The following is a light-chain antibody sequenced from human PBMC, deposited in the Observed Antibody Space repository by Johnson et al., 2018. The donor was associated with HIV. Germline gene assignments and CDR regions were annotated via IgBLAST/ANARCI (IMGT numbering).Light chain of an antibody. Sequence: QFVLTQPPSVSAAPGQRVTISCSGSSSNIGNFYVSWYQQLPETAPKLLIYKTNDRPSGIPARFSGSKSGTSATLDITGLQPGDEADYYCGTWDSSLSAYVFGTGTKVTVL. CDR1: SSNIGNFY. CDR3: GTWDSSLSAYV. V-gene: IGLV1-51*02. J-gene: IGLJ1*01. CDR2: KTN.